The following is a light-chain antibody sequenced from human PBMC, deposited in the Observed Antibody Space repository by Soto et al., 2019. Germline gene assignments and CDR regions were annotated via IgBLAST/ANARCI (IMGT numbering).Light chain of an antibody. CDR1: SSDVGGYNY. J-gene: IGLJ1*01. Sequence: QSVLTQPASVSWSPGQSITISCTGTSSDVGGYNYVSWYQQHPGKAPKLMIYEVSNRPSGVSNRFSGSKSGNTASLTISGLQAEDEADYYCSSYTSSSTGDVFGTGTKVTVL. CDR2: EVS. CDR3: SSYTSSSTGDV. V-gene: IGLV2-14*01.